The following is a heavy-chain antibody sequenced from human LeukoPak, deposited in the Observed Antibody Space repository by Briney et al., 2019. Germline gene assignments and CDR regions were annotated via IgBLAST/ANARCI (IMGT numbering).Heavy chain of an antibody. CDR1: GFTFSSYA. CDR2: ISGSGGST. D-gene: IGHD3-22*01. J-gene: IGHJ4*02. V-gene: IGHV3-23*01. CDR3: AQDYYDSRGYPLSPTVDY. Sequence: GGSLRLSCAASGFTFSSYAMSWVRQAPGKGLEWVSAISGSGGSTYYADSVKGRFTISRDKSKNTLYLQMNSLRAEDTAVYYCAQDYYDSRGYPLSPTVDYWGQGTLVTVSS.